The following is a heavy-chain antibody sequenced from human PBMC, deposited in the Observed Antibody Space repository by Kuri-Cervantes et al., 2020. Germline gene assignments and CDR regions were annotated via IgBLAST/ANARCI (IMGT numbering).Heavy chain of an antibody. CDR3: ARVKYYNTAGYYYRYFDY. CDR2: INHRGST. Sequence: SETLSLTCTVSGGSISSSSYYWSWIRQSPRKGLEWLGEINHRGSTNHNPSLKSRVTISVDTSKNQFSLKLRSVTAADTALYYCARVKYYNTAGYYYRYFDYWGQGTLVTVSS. CDR1: GGSISSSSYY. D-gene: IGHD3-22*01. J-gene: IGHJ4*02. V-gene: IGHV4-39*07.